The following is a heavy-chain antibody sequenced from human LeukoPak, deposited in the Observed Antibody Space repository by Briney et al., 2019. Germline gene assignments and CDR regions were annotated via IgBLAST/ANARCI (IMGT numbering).Heavy chain of an antibody. D-gene: IGHD6-19*01. CDR1: GFTFSSYG. J-gene: IGHJ4*02. CDR3: ARDLGHDSSGWPDY. CDR2: IWYDGSNK. Sequence: GRSLRLSCAASGFTFSSYGMHWVRQAPGKGLEWVAVIWYDGSNKYYADSVKGRFTISRDNSKNTLYLQMNSLRAEDTAVYYCARDLGHDSSGWPDYWGQGTLVTVSS. V-gene: IGHV3-33*01.